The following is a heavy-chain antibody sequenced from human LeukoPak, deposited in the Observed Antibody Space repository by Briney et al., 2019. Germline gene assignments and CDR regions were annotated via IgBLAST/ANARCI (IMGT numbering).Heavy chain of an antibody. CDR3: AKRQVPSALGSFDF. V-gene: IGHV3-53*01. J-gene: IGHJ4*02. Sequence: GGSLRLSCAASGFTVSSNYMSWVRQAPGKGLEWVSVIYSGGSTYYADSVKGRFTISRDNSKNTLYLQMNSLRAEDTAIYYCAKRQVPSALGSFDFWGQGTLVAVSS. CDR2: IYSGGST. D-gene: IGHD3-10*01. CDR1: GFTVSSNY.